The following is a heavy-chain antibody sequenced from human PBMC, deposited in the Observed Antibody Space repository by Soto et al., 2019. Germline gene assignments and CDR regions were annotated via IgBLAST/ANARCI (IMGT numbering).Heavy chain of an antibody. J-gene: IGHJ6*02. CDR3: ATDTDRTGRFGEIVSVSYDHYDGMDV. CDR1: GFAFSSFG. Sequence: QVQRLESGGGVVQPGRSLRLSCAASGFAFSSFGMHLVLQAPGKGMEWVAVISYDGSNKYYVDSVKGRLTISRDNSKNTRYLPMKSLRAEDTAVYYFATDTDRTGRFGEIVSVSYDHYDGMDVWVQGTTVTVAS. D-gene: IGHD3-10*01. V-gene: IGHV3-30*03. CDR2: ISYDGSNK.